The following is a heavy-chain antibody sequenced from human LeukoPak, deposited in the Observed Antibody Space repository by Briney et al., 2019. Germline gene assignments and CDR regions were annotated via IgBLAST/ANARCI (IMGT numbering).Heavy chain of an antibody. CDR2: INAYNGNT. Sequence: EASVKVSCKASGYTFTSYGISWVRQAPGQGLEWMGWINAYNGNTNYAQKLQGRVTMTTDTSTSTAYMELRNLRSDDTAVYYCARVSGYCSSTSCYGESHWFDPWGQGTLVTVSS. CDR1: GYTFTSYG. CDR3: ARVSGYCSSTSCYGESHWFDP. V-gene: IGHV1-18*01. J-gene: IGHJ5*02. D-gene: IGHD2-2*01.